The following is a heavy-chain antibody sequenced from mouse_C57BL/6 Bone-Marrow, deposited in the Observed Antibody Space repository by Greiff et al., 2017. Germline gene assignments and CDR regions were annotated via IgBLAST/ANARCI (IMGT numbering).Heavy chain of an antibody. J-gene: IGHJ2*01. Sequence: QVQLQQPGAELVRPGTSVKLSCKASGYTFTSYWMHWVKQRPGQGLEWIGVIDPSDSYTNYNQKFKGKATLTVDTASSTAYMQLSSLTSEDSAVYYGARERNGNFLYYFDYWGQGTTLTVSS. CDR1: GYTFTSYW. V-gene: IGHV1-59*01. CDR3: ARERNGNFLYYFDY. CDR2: IDPSDSYT. D-gene: IGHD2-1*01.